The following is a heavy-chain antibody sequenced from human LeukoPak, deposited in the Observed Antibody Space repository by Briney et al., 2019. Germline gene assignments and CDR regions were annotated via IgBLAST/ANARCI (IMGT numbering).Heavy chain of an antibody. CDR2: IRSKAYGGTT. J-gene: IGHJ4*02. D-gene: IGHD3-22*01. CDR1: GFTFGDYA. V-gene: IGHV3-49*04. CDR3: TRVEGYYDGSTFDY. Sequence: GGPLRLSCTASGFTFGDYAMSWVRQAPGKGLEWVGFIRSKAYGGTTEYAASVKGRFTISRDDSKSIAYLQMNSLKTEDTAVYYCTRVEGYYDGSTFDYWGQGTLVTVSS.